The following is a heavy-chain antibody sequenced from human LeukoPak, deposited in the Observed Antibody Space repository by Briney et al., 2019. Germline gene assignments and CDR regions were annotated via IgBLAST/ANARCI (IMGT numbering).Heavy chain of an antibody. Sequence: PGGSLRLSCAASGFTFSSYWMSWVRQAPGKGLEWVANIKQAGSEKYYVDSVKGRFTISRDNAKNSLYLQMNSLRGEDTAMYYCARVWSSGSTRKYYYYYYMNAWGIGTTVSVSS. CDR2: IKQAGSEK. J-gene: IGHJ6*03. V-gene: IGHV3-7*03. CDR3: ARVWSSGSTRKYYYYYYMNA. D-gene: IGHD3-10*01. CDR1: GFTFSSYW.